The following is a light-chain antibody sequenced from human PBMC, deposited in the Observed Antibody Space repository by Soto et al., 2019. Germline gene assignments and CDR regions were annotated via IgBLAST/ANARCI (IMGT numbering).Light chain of an antibody. CDR3: QQLNGYLELT. CDR2: DAS. V-gene: IGKV1-9*01. CDR1: QGISTY. Sequence: DIHLTQSPSFLSAAVGDRVTITFRASQGISTYLAWYQQKLGKAPKLLIYDASTLQSGVPSRFSGSRSGTEFTLTISSLQPEDFATYYCQQLNGYLELTFGGGTKVDIK. J-gene: IGKJ4*01.